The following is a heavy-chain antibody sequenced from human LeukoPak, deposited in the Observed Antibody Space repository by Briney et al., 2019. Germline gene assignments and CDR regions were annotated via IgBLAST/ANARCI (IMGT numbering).Heavy chain of an antibody. D-gene: IGHD3-10*01. CDR2: ISGDGGST. Sequence: PGGSLRLSCAASGFTFDDYAMHWVRQAPGKGLEWVSLISGDGGSTYYADSVKGRSTISRDNSKNSLYLQMNSLRTEDTALYYCAKDITMVRGVLEYFQHWGQGTLVTVSS. J-gene: IGHJ1*01. CDR3: AKDITMVRGVLEYFQH. CDR1: GFTFDDYA. V-gene: IGHV3-43*02.